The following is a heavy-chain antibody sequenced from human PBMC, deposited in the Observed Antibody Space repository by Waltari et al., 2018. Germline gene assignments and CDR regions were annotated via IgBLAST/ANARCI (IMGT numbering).Heavy chain of an antibody. CDR3: ARLGTHPGAYGGWSGGLFDP. J-gene: IGHJ5*02. CDR1: GASISSYY. D-gene: IGHD6-19*01. CDR2: VSFSGST. Sequence: QVQLQESGPGLVKPSETLSLTCNVSGASISSYYWTWIRQPPGERMQWIGYVSFSGSTDYNPSLKSRVTISIDTSKNQVSLRVTSVTAADTAMYYCARLGTHPGAYGGWSGGLFDPWGQGTLVTVTS. V-gene: IGHV4-59*12.